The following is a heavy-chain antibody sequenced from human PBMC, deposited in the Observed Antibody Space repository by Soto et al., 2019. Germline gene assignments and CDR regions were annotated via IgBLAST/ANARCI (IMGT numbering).Heavy chain of an antibody. J-gene: IGHJ4*02. Sequence: GGSLRLSCAASGFTFTRYSMNWIRQAPGKGLEWVSSISSTTNYIYYGDSMKGRFTISRDNAKNSLYLEMNSLRAEDTAVYYCARESEDLTSNFDYWGQGTLVTVSS. V-gene: IGHV3-21*06. CDR3: ARESEDLTSNFDY. CDR1: GFTFTRYS. CDR2: ISSTTNYI.